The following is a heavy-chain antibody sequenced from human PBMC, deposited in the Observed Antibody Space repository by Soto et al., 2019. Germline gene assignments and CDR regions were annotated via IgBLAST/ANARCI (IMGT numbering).Heavy chain of an antibody. CDR2: IWYDGSDK. Sequence: QVQLVESGGGVVQPGRSLRLSCAASEFTFNTYVMHWVRQAPGKGLEWVAVIWYDGSDKYYADSVKGRFTISRDNSKNTLYLQMNSLRAEDTAVYYCAREDIAVAGRPLEYWGQGTLVTVSS. V-gene: IGHV3-33*01. J-gene: IGHJ4*02. D-gene: IGHD6-19*01. CDR1: EFTFNTYV. CDR3: AREDIAVAGRPLEY.